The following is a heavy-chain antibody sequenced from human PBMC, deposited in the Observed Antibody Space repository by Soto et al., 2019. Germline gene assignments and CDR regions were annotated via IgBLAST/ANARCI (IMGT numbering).Heavy chain of an antibody. CDR2: IYTSGST. D-gene: IGHD4-4*01. J-gene: IGHJ6*02. CDR3: ASTSRRYYSDYYYGRDV. V-gene: IGHV4-4*07. Sequence: LSLTCTVSGGSISSYYWSWIRQPAGKGLEWIGRIYTSGSTNYNPSLKSRVTMSVDTSKNQFSLKLSSVTAADTAVYYCASTSRRYYSDYYYGRDVWGRGTTGTVSS. CDR1: GGSISSYY.